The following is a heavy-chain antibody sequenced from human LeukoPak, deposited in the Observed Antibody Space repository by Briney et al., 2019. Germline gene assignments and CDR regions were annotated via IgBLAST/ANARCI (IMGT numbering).Heavy chain of an antibody. Sequence: GGSLRLSCAASGFTFSNYWLHWVRQAPGKGLVWVSRVNFDGTTTNYADSVKGRLTISRDNTKTTLYLQMNSLGAEDTAVYYCVRGAARAYYMDVWGKGTTVTVSS. D-gene: IGHD6-6*01. J-gene: IGHJ6*03. CDR1: GFTFSNYW. CDR3: VRGAARAYYMDV. V-gene: IGHV3-74*01. CDR2: VNFDGTTT.